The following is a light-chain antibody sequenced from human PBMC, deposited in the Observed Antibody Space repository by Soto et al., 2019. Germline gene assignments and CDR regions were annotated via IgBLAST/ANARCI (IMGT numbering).Light chain of an antibody. CDR2: GAS. Sequence: EIVMTHSPSTLSVSPGERDTLSCTRRQSVSINLAWYQQKPGQAPRLLIYGASTRATGIPARISGSGSGTEFTLTISSLQSEDFAVYYCKHYNNWPWTFGQGTKVDIK. CDR3: KHYNNWPWT. V-gene: IGKV3-15*01. CDR1: QSVSIN. J-gene: IGKJ1*01.